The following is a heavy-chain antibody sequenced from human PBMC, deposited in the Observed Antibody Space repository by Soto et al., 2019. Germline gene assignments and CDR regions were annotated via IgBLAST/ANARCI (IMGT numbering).Heavy chain of an antibody. CDR2: ISWNSDKT. Sequence: EVQLVESGGGLVQPGGSLRLSCAGSGFTFDDYAMHWLRQVPGKGLEWVSGISWNSDKTGYADFVKGRFTVSRDNAKKSLYLQMNSLTTEDTALYYCAQDVPPGGPGMAVAGFGHWGQELWSPSP. CDR1: GFTFDDYA. CDR3: AQDVPPGGPGMAVAGFGH. D-gene: IGHD6-19*01. V-gene: IGHV3-9*01. J-gene: IGHJ4*01.